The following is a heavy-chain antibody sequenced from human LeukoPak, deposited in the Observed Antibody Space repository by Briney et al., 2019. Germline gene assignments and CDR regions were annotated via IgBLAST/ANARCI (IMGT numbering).Heavy chain of an antibody. CDR1: GDSFSSSSYY. Sequence: PSETLSLACTVSGDSFSSSSYYWARIRQPPGRGLEWIGRISYTGSTYYSPSLRSRVTMSVDTSKNQFSLKLSSVTAADTAVYYCARLNQEAACSFDYWGQGTLVTVSS. CDR2: ISYTGST. CDR3: ARLNQEAACSFDY. J-gene: IGHJ4*02. D-gene: IGHD2-15*01. V-gene: IGHV4-39*01.